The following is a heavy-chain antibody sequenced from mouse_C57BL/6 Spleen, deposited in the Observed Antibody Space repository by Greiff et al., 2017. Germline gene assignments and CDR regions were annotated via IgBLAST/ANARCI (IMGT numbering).Heavy chain of an antibody. V-gene: IGHV1-19*01. CDR2: INPYNGGT. CDR3: ARRITTDYFDY. D-gene: IGHD2-4*01. CDR1: GYTFTDYY. Sequence: VQLQQSGPVLVKPGASVKMSCKASGYTFTDYYMNWVKQSHGKSLEWIGVINPYNGGTSYNQKFKGKATLTVDKSSSTAYMELNSLTSEDSAVYYCARRITTDYFDYWGQGTTLTVSS. J-gene: IGHJ2*01.